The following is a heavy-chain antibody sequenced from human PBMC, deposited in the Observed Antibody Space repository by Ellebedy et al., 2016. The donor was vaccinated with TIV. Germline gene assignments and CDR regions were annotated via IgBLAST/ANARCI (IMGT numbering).Heavy chain of an antibody. CDR2: IKQDGSEK. D-gene: IGHD2-21*02. V-gene: IGHV3-7*01. CDR3: AGGANCGGDCSDFDY. J-gene: IGHJ4*02. CDR1: GFTFSSYW. Sequence: GGSLRLSXAASGFTFSSYWMSWVRQAPGKGLEWVANIKQDGSEKYYVDSVKGRFTISRDNAKNSLYLQMNSLRAEDTAVYYCAGGANCGGDCSDFDYWGQGTLVTVSS.